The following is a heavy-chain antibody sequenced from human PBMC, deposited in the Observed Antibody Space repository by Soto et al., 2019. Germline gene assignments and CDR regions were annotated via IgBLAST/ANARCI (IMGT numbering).Heavy chain of an antibody. Sequence: LRLSCAASGFTFSSYEMNWVRQAPGKGLEWVSYISSSGSTIYYADSVKGRFTISRDNAKNSLYLQMNSLRAEDTAVYYCARGPPRCSGGSCYPGDYYYGMDVWGQGTTVTVSS. J-gene: IGHJ6*02. V-gene: IGHV3-48*03. D-gene: IGHD2-15*01. CDR2: ISSSGSTI. CDR3: ARGPPRCSGGSCYPGDYYYGMDV. CDR1: GFTFSSYE.